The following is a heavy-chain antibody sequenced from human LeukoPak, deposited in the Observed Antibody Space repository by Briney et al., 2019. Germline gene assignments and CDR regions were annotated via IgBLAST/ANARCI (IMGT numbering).Heavy chain of an antibody. J-gene: IGHJ6*02. CDR2: ISGSGTST. Sequence: PGGSLRLSCAASGFTFSTSAMNWVRQAPGKGLEWVSAISGSGTSTYYADSVKGRFTISRDNSKNTLYLQMNSLRAEDTAVYYCARDRCSGGSCYGYYYGMDVWGQGTTVTVSS. D-gene: IGHD2-15*01. CDR3: ARDRCSGGSCYGYYYGMDV. V-gene: IGHV3-23*01. CDR1: GFTFSTSA.